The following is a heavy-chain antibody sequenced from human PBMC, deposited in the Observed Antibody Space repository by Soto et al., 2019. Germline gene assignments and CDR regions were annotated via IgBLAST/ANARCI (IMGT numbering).Heavy chain of an antibody. CDR2: IYWDNDK. Sequence: QITLKESGPALMEPTQTLTLTCSFSGLSLSTPGVGVGWLRQAPGKALECLAIIYWDNDKRYNPSLKTRLTITKDTSKNQVVLTMTYMEPVDTAIYYCAHRVYYSTNYNVGWFDPWGQGTLVTVS. CDR1: GLSLSTPGVG. CDR3: AHRVYYSTNYNVGWFDP. J-gene: IGHJ5*02. V-gene: IGHV2-5*02. D-gene: IGHD1-26*01.